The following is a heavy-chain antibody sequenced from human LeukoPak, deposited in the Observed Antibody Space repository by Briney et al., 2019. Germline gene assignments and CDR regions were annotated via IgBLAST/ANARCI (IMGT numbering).Heavy chain of an antibody. Sequence: GASVKVSCWAPGYTFTSYGISWVRQAPGQGLEWMGWISAYNGNTNYAQKLQDRVTMTTDTSTSTAYMELRSLRSDDTAVHYCARDGVVPAATLWDAFDIWGQGTMVTVSS. J-gene: IGHJ3*02. V-gene: IGHV1-18*01. CDR3: ARDGVVPAATLWDAFDI. D-gene: IGHD2-2*01. CDR2: ISAYNGNT. CDR1: GYTFTSYG.